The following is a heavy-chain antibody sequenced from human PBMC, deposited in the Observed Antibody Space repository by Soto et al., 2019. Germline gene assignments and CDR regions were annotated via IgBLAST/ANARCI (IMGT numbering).Heavy chain of an antibody. D-gene: IGHD6-13*01. CDR1: GYTFTSYG. CDR2: ISAYNGNT. Sequence: QVQLVQSGAEVKKPGASVKVSCKAFGYTFTSYGISWVRQAPGQGLEWMGWISAYNGNTYYAQKFQGRVTMTTDTSTTTAYMELRSLTSDDTAVYYCARDRSSSRSVPNCFDPWGQGTLVTVSS. V-gene: IGHV1-18*01. CDR3: ARDRSSSRSVPNCFDP. J-gene: IGHJ5*02.